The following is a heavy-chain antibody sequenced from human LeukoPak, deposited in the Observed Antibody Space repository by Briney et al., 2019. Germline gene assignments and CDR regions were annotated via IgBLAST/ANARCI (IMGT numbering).Heavy chain of an antibody. D-gene: IGHD2-2*01. CDR3: AREIERVVPAATTGAHSQNWSDP. J-gene: IGHJ5*02. Sequence: SETLSLTCTVSGGSISSYYWSWIRQPAGKGLEWIRRIYTSGSTNYNPSLKSRVTMSVDTSKNQFSLKLSSVTAADTAVYYCAREIERVVPAATTGAHSQNWSDPWGQGTLVTVSS. V-gene: IGHV4-4*07. CDR1: GGSISSYY. CDR2: IYTSGST.